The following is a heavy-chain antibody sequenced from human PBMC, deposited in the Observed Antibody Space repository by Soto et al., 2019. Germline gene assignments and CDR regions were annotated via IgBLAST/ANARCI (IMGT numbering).Heavy chain of an antibody. J-gene: IGHJ5*02. Sequence: QVQLVQSGAEVKKPGSSVKVACKASGGTFSSYAISWVRQAPGRGLEWMGGNIPIFGTANYAQKFQGRVTITADKSAGTAYMELSSLRSEDTAVYYCAYGKDCSGGSCYLNWFDPWGQGTLVTVSS. CDR1: GGTFSSYA. D-gene: IGHD2-15*01. CDR3: AYGKDCSGGSCYLNWFDP. V-gene: IGHV1-69*06. CDR2: NIPIFGTA.